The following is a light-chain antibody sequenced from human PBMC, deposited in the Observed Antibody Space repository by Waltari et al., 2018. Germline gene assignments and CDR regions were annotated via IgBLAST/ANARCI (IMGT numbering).Light chain of an antibody. J-gene: IGLJ1*01. CDR1: NIGSKN. V-gene: IGLV3-21*02. CDR3: QVWDSGSDHYV. Sequence: SYVLTQPPSVSVAPGQTARISCDGNNIGSKNVHWYQQKPGQAPVLVVYDDGYRPSGIPERFSGSNSGNTATLTISRVDAGDEADYYCQVWDSGSDHYVFGTVTKVTVL. CDR2: DDG.